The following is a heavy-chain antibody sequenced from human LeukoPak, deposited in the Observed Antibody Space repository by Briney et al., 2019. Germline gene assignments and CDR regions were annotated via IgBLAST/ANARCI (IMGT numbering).Heavy chain of an antibody. CDR1: GFTFSSYA. V-gene: IGHV3-30-3*01. Sequence: GGSLRLSCAASGFTFSSYAMHWVRQAPGKGLEGVAVISYDGSNKYYADSVKGRFTISRDNSKNTLYLQMNSLRAEDTAVYYCARDLRYQLLFGTLYGMDVWGQGTTVTVSS. CDR3: ARDLRYQLLFGTLYGMDV. J-gene: IGHJ6*02. D-gene: IGHD2-2*01. CDR2: ISYDGSNK.